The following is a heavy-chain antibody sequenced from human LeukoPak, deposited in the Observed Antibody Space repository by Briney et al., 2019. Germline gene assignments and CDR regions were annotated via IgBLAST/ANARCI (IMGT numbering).Heavy chain of an antibody. D-gene: IGHD6-13*01. CDR1: GYTFTGYY. CDR2: INPSGGST. V-gene: IGHV1-46*01. Sequence: ASVKVSCKASGYTFTGYYMHWVRQAPGQGLEWMGIINPSGGSTSYAQKFQGRVTMTRDMSTSTVYMELSSLRSEDTAVYYCARSRGIAAAGHYYYYYMDVWGKGTTVTISS. J-gene: IGHJ6*03. CDR3: ARSRGIAAAGHYYYYYMDV.